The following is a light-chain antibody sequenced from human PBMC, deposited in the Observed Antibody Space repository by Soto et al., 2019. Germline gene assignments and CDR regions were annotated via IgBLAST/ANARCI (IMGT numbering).Light chain of an antibody. J-gene: IGLJ1*01. CDR1: NIGSKS. CDR2: YDS. Sequence: SSELTQPPSVSVAPGKTARITCGGNNIGSKSVHWYQQKPGQAPVLVIYYDSDRPSGIPERFSGSNSGNTATLTISWVEAGDEVDYYCQVWDSSSDHYVFGTGTKLTVL. CDR3: QVWDSSSDHYV. V-gene: IGLV3-21*04.